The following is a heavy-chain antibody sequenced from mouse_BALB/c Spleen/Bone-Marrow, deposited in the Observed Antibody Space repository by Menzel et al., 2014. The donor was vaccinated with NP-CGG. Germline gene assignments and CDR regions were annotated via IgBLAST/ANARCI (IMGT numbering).Heavy chain of an antibody. CDR3: AVYYCGINSFVY. J-gene: IGHJ3*01. D-gene: IGHD1-1*01. Sequence: VQLQQSGAELVKPGASVKLSCTASGFNFKDTYMHWVQQRPEQGLEWIGRIDPANGNTKYDPKFQGKATITADTSSNTAYQQLSSLTSEDATVYYCAVYYCGINSFVYWGQGTLVTVSA. CDR1: GFNFKDTY. CDR2: IDPANGNT. V-gene: IGHV14-3*02.